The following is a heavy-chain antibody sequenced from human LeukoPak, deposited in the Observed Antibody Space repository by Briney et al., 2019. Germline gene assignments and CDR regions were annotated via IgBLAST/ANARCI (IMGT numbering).Heavy chain of an antibody. V-gene: IGHV3-23*01. CDR3: AKIRRYCSSTSCYGSFDY. D-gene: IGHD2-2*01. Sequence: GGTLRLSCATSGFIFSHHGMNWVRQAPGKGLEWVSGIRADAVTTYYADSVKGRFTTSRDNSKNTLYLQMNSLRAEDTAVYYCAKIRRYCSSTSCYGSFDYWGQGTLVTVSS. CDR1: GFIFSHHG. CDR2: IRADAVTT. J-gene: IGHJ4*02.